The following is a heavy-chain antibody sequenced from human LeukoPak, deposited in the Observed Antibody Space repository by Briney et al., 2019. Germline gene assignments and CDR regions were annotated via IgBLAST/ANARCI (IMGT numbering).Heavy chain of an antibody. CDR3: ARGRNKMLRGAIGADTKYYSCYYMDV. V-gene: IGHV1-46*01. Sequence: ASVKVSCKAFGYTFTSNYMHWVRQAPGQGPEWMGVISPSGGSTTYAQKFQGRVTLTRDMSTSTDYLELSSLRSEDTAVYYCARGRNKMLRGAIGADTKYYSCYYMDVWGKGTTVTVSS. CDR1: GYTFTSNY. J-gene: IGHJ6*03. D-gene: IGHD3-10*01. CDR2: ISPSGGST.